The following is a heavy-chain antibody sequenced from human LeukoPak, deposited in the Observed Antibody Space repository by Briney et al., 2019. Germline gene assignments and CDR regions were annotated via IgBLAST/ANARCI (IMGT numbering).Heavy chain of an antibody. D-gene: IGHD6-13*01. CDR2: IYYSGST. V-gene: IGHV4-39*01. CDR3: ARHESAATN. J-gene: IGHJ4*02. Sequence: SETLSLTCTVCGGSISSSSYYWGWIRQPPGKGLEWIGSIYYSGSTYYNPSLKSRVTISVDTSKNQYSLKLSSVTAADTAVYYCARHESAATNWGQGTLVTVSS. CDR1: GGSISSSSYY.